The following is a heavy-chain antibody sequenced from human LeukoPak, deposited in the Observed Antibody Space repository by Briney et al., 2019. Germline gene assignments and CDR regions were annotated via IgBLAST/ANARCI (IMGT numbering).Heavy chain of an antibody. V-gene: IGHV3-13*01. Sequence: GGSLRLSCAASGFTFSSYDIHWVRQVTGKGLEWVSAIGIAGDTYYLDSVKGRFTISRENAKNSLYLQMNSLRVGDTAVYYCAKDGAGSSWYVYWGQGTLVTVSS. CDR3: AKDGAGSSWYVY. CDR1: GFTFSSYD. J-gene: IGHJ4*02. CDR2: IGIAGDT. D-gene: IGHD6-13*01.